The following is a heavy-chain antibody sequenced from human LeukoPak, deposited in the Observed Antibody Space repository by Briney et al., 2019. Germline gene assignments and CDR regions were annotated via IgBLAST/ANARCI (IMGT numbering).Heavy chain of an antibody. D-gene: IGHD3-10*01. CDR3: ARDWALVGRGF. V-gene: IGHV1-69*04. J-gene: IGHJ4*02. CDR2: IIPILGIA. Sequence: EASVKVSCKASGGTFSSYAISWVRQAPGQGLECMGRIIPILGIANYAQKFQGRVTITADKSTRTAYMELSSLRSEDTAVYYCARDWALVGRGFWGKGTLVTVSS. CDR1: GGTFSSYA.